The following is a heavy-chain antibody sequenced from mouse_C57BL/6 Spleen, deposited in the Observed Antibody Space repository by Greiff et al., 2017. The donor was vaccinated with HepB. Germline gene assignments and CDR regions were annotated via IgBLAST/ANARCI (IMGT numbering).Heavy chain of an antibody. CDR3: AMLDSSGYVEFAY. V-gene: IGHV1-7*01. CDR2: INPSSGYT. CDR1: GYTFTSYW. D-gene: IGHD3-2*02. J-gene: IGHJ3*01. Sequence: QVQLQQSGAELAKPGASVKLSCKASGYTFTSYWMHWVKQRPGQGLEWIGYINPSSGYTKYNQKFKDKATLTADKSSSTAYRQLSSLTYEDSAVYYCAMLDSSGYVEFAYWGQGTLVTVSA.